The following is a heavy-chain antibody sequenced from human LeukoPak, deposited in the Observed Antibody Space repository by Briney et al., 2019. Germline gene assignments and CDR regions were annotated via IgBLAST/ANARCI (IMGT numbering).Heavy chain of an antibody. CDR2: IIPIFDTT. CDR3: ARGLRRGASSHAHDY. CDR1: GGTFSSYA. J-gene: IGHJ4*02. Sequence: SLNVSCTTSGGTFSSYAISWMRQAPGQGLEWMGRIIPIFDTTNYAQKFRGRVTITADESTRTAYMEPLSLTAQDTTVYFCARGLRRGASSHAHDYWGQGTLVTVSS. V-gene: IGHV1-69*01. D-gene: IGHD3-16*01.